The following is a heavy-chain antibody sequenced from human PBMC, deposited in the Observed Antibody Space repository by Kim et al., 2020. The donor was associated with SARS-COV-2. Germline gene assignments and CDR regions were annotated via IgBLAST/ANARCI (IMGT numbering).Heavy chain of an antibody. CDR1: GYTFTSYA. J-gene: IGHJ4*02. V-gene: IGHV1-3*01. D-gene: IGHD6-19*01. CDR3: AREEARGWYPFDY. CDR2: INAGNGNT. Sequence: ASVKVSCKASGYTFTSYAMHWVRQAPGQRLEWMGWINAGNGNTKYSQKFQGRVTITRDTSASTAYMELSSLRSEDTAVYYCAREEARGWYPFDYWGQGTLVTVSS.